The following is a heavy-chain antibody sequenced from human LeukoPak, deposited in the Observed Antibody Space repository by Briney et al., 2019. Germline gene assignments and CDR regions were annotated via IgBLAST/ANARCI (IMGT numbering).Heavy chain of an antibody. J-gene: IGHJ6*03. CDR1: GFTFSSYG. D-gene: IGHD3-16*01. CDR3: ARAGGTYYYYMDV. Sequence: GGSLRLSCAASGFTFSSYGMHWVRQAPGKGLEWVSSISSSSYIYYADSVKGRFTISRDNAKNSLYLQMNSLRAEDTAVYYCARAGGTYYYYMDVWGKGTTVTISS. CDR2: ISSSSYI. V-gene: IGHV3-21*01.